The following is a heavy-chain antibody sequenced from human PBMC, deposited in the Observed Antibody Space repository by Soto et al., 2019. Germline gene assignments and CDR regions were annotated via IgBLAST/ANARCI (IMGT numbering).Heavy chain of an antibody. CDR3: ARSLTEGYCTITGCYTRPLYGMDV. D-gene: IGHD2-2*02. CDR2: INTNSGGT. J-gene: IGHJ6*02. CDR1: GYTFSGYY. Sequence: ASVQVSCKASGYTFSGYYIHWLRQAPGQEREGMGWINTNSGGTKYAQKFQGRDTVTRDTPTSTAYMELSRLTSDDPAVYYCARSLTEGYCTITGCYTRPLYGMDVWGQGTTVTVSS. V-gene: IGHV1-2*02.